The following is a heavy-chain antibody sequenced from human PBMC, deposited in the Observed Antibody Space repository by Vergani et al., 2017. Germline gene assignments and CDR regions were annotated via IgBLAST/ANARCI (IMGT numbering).Heavy chain of an antibody. J-gene: IGHJ4*02. CDR2: INPNSGGT. V-gene: IGHV1-2*02. CDR1: GYTFTGYY. D-gene: IGHD3-3*01. CDR3: ARVPFHYDFWSGYGYYFDY. Sequence: QVQLVQSGAEVKKPGASVKVSCKASGYTFTGYYMHWVRQAPGQGLEWMGWINPNSGGTNYAQKFQGRVTMTRDTSISTAYMELSRLRSDDTAVYYCARVPFHYDFWSGYGYYFDYWGQGTLVTVSS.